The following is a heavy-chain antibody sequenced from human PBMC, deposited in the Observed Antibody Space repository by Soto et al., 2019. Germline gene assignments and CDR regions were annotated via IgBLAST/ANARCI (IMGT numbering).Heavy chain of an antibody. CDR1: GYTFTNYG. D-gene: IGHD6-19*01. Sequence: ASVKVSCKSSGYTFTNYGISWVRQAPGQGLEWVGWISAYNGNTNYAQKLQGRVTMTTDTSTSTAYMELRSLRSDDTAVYYCARDREGSGWYFRYYYYYCMDVWGQGTTVTVSS. CDR3: ARDREGSGWYFRYYYYYCMDV. CDR2: ISAYNGNT. J-gene: IGHJ6*02. V-gene: IGHV1-18*04.